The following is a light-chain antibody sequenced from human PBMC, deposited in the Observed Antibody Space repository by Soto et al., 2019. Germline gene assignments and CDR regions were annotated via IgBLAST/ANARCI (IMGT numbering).Light chain of an antibody. Sequence: QSVLTQPPSASGTPGQRVTISCSGSNSNIGSNTVSWYQQLPGTAPKLLIYSNNQRPAGVPGRFSDSKSGTLASLAISGLQSEDEADYYCAAWDDSLNGYVFGTGTKLTVL. J-gene: IGLJ1*01. V-gene: IGLV1-44*01. CDR1: NSNIGSNT. CDR3: AAWDDSLNGYV. CDR2: SNN.